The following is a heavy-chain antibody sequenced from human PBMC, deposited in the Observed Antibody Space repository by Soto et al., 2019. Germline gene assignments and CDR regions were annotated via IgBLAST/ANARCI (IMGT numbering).Heavy chain of an antibody. J-gene: IGHJ6*02. CDR2: IYTGGNT. D-gene: IGHD3-10*01. CDR1: GFTVTSYY. CDR3: ARDYYYGSGNYYRADYYHYGMDV. Sequence: AVGSLRLSCAASGFTVTSYYMSWVRQAPGKGLEWVSLIYTGGNTNYADSVKGRFTISRDNSENTLYLQMNSLRAEDTAVYYCARDYYYGSGNYYRADYYHYGMDVWGQGTTVTVSS. V-gene: IGHV3-53*01.